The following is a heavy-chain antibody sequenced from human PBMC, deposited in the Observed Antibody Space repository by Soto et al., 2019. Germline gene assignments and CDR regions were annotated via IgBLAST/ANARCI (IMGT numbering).Heavy chain of an antibody. D-gene: IGHD3-22*01. Sequence: QVQLVQSGAEMQQPGASGRVSCKASGGTFSKYAFSWVRQAPGQGLEWLGGTIPMFGTPNYAQKFQGRVAISADESTATVYMEFSSLRSEDTAVYFCARPLRDRNYYYGMAVWGQGTTVTVSS. J-gene: IGHJ6*02. CDR3: ARPLRDRNYYYGMAV. CDR2: TIPMFGTP. V-gene: IGHV1-69*01. CDR1: GGTFSKYA.